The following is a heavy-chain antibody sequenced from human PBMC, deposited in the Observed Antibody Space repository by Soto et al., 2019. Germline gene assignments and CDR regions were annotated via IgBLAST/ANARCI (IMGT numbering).Heavy chain of an antibody. CDR3: ARDNYAFDI. J-gene: IGHJ3*02. CDR2: ISYDGSNY. Sequence: QVQLVESGGGVVQPGRSLRLSCAASGFTFSSYAMHWVRQAPGKGLEWVSVISYDGSNYYYADSVKGRITISRDNSKNTLYLQINSLRAEDTAVYYCARDNYAFDIWGQGTMVTVSS. V-gene: IGHV3-30-3*01. CDR1: GFTFSSYA.